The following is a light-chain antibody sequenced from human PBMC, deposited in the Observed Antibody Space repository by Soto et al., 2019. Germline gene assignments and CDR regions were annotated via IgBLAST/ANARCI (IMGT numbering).Light chain of an antibody. CDR3: QQYNNWPRT. V-gene: IGKV3-15*01. CDR2: GAS. CDR1: QSVSSD. J-gene: IGKJ1*01. Sequence: DIVMTQTPLSLPVTPVGPSSISCISSQSVSSDLAWYHQKPGQAPRLLIYGASTRATGIPARFSGSGSGTEFTLTINSLQSEDFAVYYCQQYNNWPRTFGQGTKVDIK.